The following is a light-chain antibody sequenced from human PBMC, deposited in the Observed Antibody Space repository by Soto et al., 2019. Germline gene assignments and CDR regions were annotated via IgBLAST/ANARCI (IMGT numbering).Light chain of an antibody. CDR2: TAS. CDR1: QNIKKY. Sequence: DIQMTQSPSSLSASVGDRVTITCRASQNIKKYLNWYQQKQGKAPNLLIYTASSLQVGLPSRFSGSGSGTDFTLTISSLQPEDSATYYCQQSFGTPLTFGGGTKVEIK. J-gene: IGKJ4*01. CDR3: QQSFGTPLT. V-gene: IGKV1-39*01.